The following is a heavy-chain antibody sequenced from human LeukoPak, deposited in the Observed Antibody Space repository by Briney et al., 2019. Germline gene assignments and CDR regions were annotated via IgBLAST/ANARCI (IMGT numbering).Heavy chain of an antibody. CDR1: GGSISSTNYY. V-gene: IGHV4-39*01. CDR3: ARHQAFCGGDCYSPWFDP. Sequence: PSETLSLTCTVSGGSISSTNYYWGWIRQPPGKGLEWIGTIYYSGSTYYNPSLKSRLTISVDTSKNQFSLKLSSMTAADTAVYYCARHQAFCGGDCYSPWFDPWGQGTLVTVSS. D-gene: IGHD2-21*02. CDR2: IYYSGST. J-gene: IGHJ5*02.